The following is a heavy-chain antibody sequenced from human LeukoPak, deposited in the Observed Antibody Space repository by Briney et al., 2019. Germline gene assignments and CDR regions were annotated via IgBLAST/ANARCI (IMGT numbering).Heavy chain of an antibody. Sequence: GGSLRLSCAASGFTFSSYAMSWVRQAPGKGLEWVSAISGSGGSTYYADSVKGRFTISRDNSKNTLYLQMNSLRAEDTAVYYCASIGYCSGGSCYSPERARDGMDVWGQGTTVTVSS. CDR2: ISGSGGST. D-gene: IGHD2-15*01. J-gene: IGHJ6*02. CDR3: ASIGYCSGGSCYSPERARDGMDV. CDR1: GFTFSSYA. V-gene: IGHV3-23*01.